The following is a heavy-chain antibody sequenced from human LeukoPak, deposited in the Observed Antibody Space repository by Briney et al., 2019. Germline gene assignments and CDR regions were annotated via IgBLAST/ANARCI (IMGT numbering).Heavy chain of an antibody. D-gene: IGHD4-23*01. CDR1: GGSISSDGYY. Sequence: SETLSLTCTVSGGSISSDGYYWSWIRQHPGKGLESIGYIYYSGSTYYNPSLKSRVTISVDTSKNQFSLKLSSVTAADTAVYYCARVRPTVVGYDAFDIWGQGTMVTVSS. CDR3: ARVRPTVVGYDAFDI. CDR2: IYYSGST. V-gene: IGHV4-31*03. J-gene: IGHJ3*02.